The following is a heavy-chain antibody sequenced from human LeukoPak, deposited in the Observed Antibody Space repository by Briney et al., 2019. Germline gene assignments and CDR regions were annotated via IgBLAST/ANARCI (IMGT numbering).Heavy chain of an antibody. CDR2: ISYDGTNE. Sequence: GGSLRLSCAASGFSFSRYGMHWVRQAPGKGLEWVSFISYDGTNEDYADSVKGRFTISRDNSKNTLYLQMNSLRAEDTALYYCAKQDCGGDCYPVNWGQGTLVTVSS. CDR1: GFSFSRYG. CDR3: AKQDCGGDCYPVN. D-gene: IGHD2-21*02. V-gene: IGHV3-30*18. J-gene: IGHJ4*02.